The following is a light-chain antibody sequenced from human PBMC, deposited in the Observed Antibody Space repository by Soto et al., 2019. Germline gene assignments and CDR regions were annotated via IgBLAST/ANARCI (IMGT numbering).Light chain of an antibody. CDR3: QWYGRSPRP. Sequence: ESVLTQSPGTLSLSPGERANLSCRASQSVSSSYLAWYQQKPGQPPRLLIYGASSRATGIPDRFSGSGSGTDVTVTISKLEPEDFQVYFFQWYGRSPRPVGQGNKVEIK. J-gene: IGKJ1*01. CDR2: GAS. CDR1: QSVSSSY. V-gene: IGKV3-20*01.